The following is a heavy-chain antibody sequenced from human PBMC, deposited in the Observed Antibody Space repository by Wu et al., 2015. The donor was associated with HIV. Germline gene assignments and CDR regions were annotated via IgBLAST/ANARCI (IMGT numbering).Heavy chain of an antibody. D-gene: IGHD4-17*01. CDR2: ISTYNGNR. Sequence: HVHLVQSGAEVKKPGASVKVSCKASGYRFTSHGISWVRQAPGQGLEWMGWISTYNGNRNYVQKFQGRVTMTTDTSTSTAYMELSSLRSEDTAVYYCARDLSYGDYVEVDYYYGMDVWGQGTTVTVSS. CDR1: GYRFTSHG. V-gene: IGHV1-18*01. CDR3: ARDLSYGDYVEVDYYYGMDV. J-gene: IGHJ6*02.